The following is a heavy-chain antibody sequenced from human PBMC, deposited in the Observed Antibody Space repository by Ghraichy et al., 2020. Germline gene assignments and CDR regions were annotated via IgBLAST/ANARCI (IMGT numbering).Heavy chain of an antibody. Sequence: ASVKVSCKASGYTFTSYYIHWVRQAPGQGLEWRGIIKPGGVSTTYAPKFQGRVSMTRDTSTSTGYMELGSLRSEDTAVYYCVREENGGLFDYWGQGTLVSVSS. V-gene: IGHV1-46*01. CDR2: IKPGGVST. CDR3: VREENGGLFDY. CDR1: GYTFTSYY. D-gene: IGHD3-16*01. J-gene: IGHJ4*02.